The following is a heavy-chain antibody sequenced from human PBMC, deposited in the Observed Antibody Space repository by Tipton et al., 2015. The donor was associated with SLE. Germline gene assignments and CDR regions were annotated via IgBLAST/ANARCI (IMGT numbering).Heavy chain of an antibody. D-gene: IGHD4-17*01. V-gene: IGHV4-4*07. J-gene: IGHJ4*02. CDR3: ARVSTEGLHFDQ. CDR1: SGSISDYY. Sequence: TLSLTCNLSSGSISDYYWCWIRQPAGKGLEWIGRMHISGTANYNPSLKSRVTMSFDTSKNLFSLKLTSVTATDTAVYYCARVSTEGLHFDQWGQGTLVTVSP. CDR2: MHISGTA.